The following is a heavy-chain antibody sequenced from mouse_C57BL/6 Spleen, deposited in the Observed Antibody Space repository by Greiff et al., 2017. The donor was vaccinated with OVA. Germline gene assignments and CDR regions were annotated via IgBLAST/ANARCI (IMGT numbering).Heavy chain of an antibody. CDR3: ARSPITTGVAPGFAY. J-gene: IGHJ3*01. CDR2: INHSTGGT. V-gene: IGHV1-42*01. CDR1: GYSFTGYY. D-gene: IGHD1-1*01. Sequence: VQLKESGPELVKPGASVTISCKASGYSFTGYYMNWVKQSPEKSLEWIGEINHSTGGTTYNQKFKAKATLTVDKSSSTAYMQLKSLTSEASAVYYCARSPITTGVAPGFAYWGQGTLVTVSA.